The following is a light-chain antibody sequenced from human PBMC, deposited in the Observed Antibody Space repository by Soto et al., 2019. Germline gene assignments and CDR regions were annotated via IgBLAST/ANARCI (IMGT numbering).Light chain of an antibody. J-gene: IGLJ1*01. V-gene: IGLV2-8*01. Sequence: QSVLTQPPSASGSPGQSLTISCTGTRSDVGGYNYVSWYQQHPGKAPKLMIYEVTKRPSDIPDRFSGSKSGNPASLTVSVLQAEDEADYYCSSYAGTNNYVFGTGTKPTVL. CDR2: EVT. CDR1: RSDVGGYNY. CDR3: SSYAGTNNYV.